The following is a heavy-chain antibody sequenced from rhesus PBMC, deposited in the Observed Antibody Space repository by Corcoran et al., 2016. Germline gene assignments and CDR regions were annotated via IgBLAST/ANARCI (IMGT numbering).Heavy chain of an antibody. Sequence: VQLQESGPGLVKPSETLSLTCAVSGYYISSCYYCGWIRQHPGKSLEWIGYICVRRWSTNYNPSLKSLGTIPKDASKNQDSLKMGSVTAAETAVYYCASPKEYCTDSGCYVLDDWGQGVLVTVSS. CDR3: ASPKEYCTDSGCYVLDD. J-gene: IGHJ4*01. CDR2: ICVRRWST. V-gene: IGHV4-99*01. D-gene: IGHD2-21*01. CDR1: GYYISSCYY.